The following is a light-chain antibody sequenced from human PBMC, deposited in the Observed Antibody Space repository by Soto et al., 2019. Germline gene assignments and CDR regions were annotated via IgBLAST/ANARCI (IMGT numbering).Light chain of an antibody. Sequence: QSVLTQPASVSGSPGRWITISCTGTSSDVGGYNYVPWYQHLPGKAPKLMIHEVSNRPSGVSNRFSGSKSGNTASLTISGLQVEDEADYYCSSYTSSSTWVFGGGTKVTVL. J-gene: IGLJ3*02. V-gene: IGLV2-14*01. CDR1: SSDVGGYNY. CDR2: EVS. CDR3: SSYTSSSTWV.